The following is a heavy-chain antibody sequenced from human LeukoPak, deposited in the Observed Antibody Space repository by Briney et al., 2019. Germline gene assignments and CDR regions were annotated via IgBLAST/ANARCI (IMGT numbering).Heavy chain of an antibody. CDR2: IYYSGST. D-gene: IGHD3/OR15-3a*01. V-gene: IGHV4-59*01. CDR3: ARQSADFWTDYAKNWFDP. CDR1: GGSISSNY. J-gene: IGHJ5*02. Sequence: PSETLSLTCTVPGGSISSNYWSWIRQPPGKGLEWIGYIYYSGSTNYNPSLKSRVTISVDTAKNQVSLNLTSVTAADTAVYYCARQSADFWTDYAKNWFDPWGQGTLVTVSS.